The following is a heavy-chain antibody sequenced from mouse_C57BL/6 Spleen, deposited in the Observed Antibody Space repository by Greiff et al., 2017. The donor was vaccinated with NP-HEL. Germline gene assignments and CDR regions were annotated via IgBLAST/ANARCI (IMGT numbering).Heavy chain of an antibody. Sequence: QVRLQQPGAELVKPGASVKLSCKASGYTFTSYWMQWVKQRPGQGLEWIGEIDPSDSYTNYNQKFKGKATLTVDTSSSTAYMQLSSLTSEDSAVYYCARRYYYGSSFAMDYWGQGTSVTVSS. J-gene: IGHJ4*01. CDR2: IDPSDSYT. V-gene: IGHV1-50*01. D-gene: IGHD1-1*01. CDR3: ARRYYYGSSFAMDY. CDR1: GYTFTSYW.